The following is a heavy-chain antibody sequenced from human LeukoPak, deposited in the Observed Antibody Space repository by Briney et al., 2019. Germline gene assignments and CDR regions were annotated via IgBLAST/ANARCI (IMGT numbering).Heavy chain of an antibody. CDR2: ISAYNGNT. Sequence: GASVKVSCKASGYTFTSYGISWVRQAPGQGLEWMGWISAYNGNTNYAQKLQGRVTMTRDTSTSTVYMELSSLRSEDTAVYYCAINKEGIAVAGLDYWGQGTLVTVSS. CDR3: AINKEGIAVAGLDY. CDR1: GYTFTSYG. D-gene: IGHD6-19*01. V-gene: IGHV1-18*01. J-gene: IGHJ4*02.